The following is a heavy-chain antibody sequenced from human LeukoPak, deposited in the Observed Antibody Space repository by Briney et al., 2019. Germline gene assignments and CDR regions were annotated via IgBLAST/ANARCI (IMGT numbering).Heavy chain of an antibody. J-gene: IGHJ4*02. CDR1: GGSFSGYY. CDR2: INHSGST. V-gene: IGHV4-34*01. CDR3: ARGLRGVVVVPAAMGKGFDY. Sequence: SETLSLTCAVYGGSFSGYYWSWIRQPPGKGLEWIGEINHSGSTNYNPSLKSRVTISVDTSKNQFSLKLSFVTAADTAVYYCARGLRGVVVVPAAMGKGFDYWGQGTLVTVSS. D-gene: IGHD2-2*01.